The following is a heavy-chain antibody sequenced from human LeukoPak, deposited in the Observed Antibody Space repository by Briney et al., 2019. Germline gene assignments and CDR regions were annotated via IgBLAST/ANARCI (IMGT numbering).Heavy chain of an antibody. CDR3: TRYRAGATVDGMDV. Sequence: PGGSLRLSCTASGFTFGDYAMSWFRQAPGKGLEWVGFIRRKAYGGTTEHTASVKGRFTISRDDSKSIAYLQMNSLKSEDTAVYYCTRYRAGATVDGMDVWGQGTTVTVSS. CDR2: IRRKAYGGTT. V-gene: IGHV3-49*01. CDR1: GFTFGDYA. J-gene: IGHJ6*02. D-gene: IGHD1-26*01.